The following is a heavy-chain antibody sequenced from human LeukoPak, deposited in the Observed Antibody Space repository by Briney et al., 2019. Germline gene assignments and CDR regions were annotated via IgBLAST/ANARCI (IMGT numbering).Heavy chain of an antibody. Sequence: PGGSLRLSRAASGFTFSIYNLNWVRQAAGKGLEWVSYISSGSGSIYADSVKGRFTISRDNAKNSLYLQMNSLRDDDTAVYYCAFQDGGIVFWGQGTLVTVSS. CDR3: AFQDGGIVF. D-gene: IGHD4-23*01. J-gene: IGHJ4*02. CDR2: ISSGSGS. CDR1: GFTFSIYN. V-gene: IGHV3-48*02.